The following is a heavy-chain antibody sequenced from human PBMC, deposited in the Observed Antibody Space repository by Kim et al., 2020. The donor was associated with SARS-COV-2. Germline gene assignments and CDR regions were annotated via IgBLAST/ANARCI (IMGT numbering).Heavy chain of an antibody. CDR1: GFTFSSYE. CDR2: ISSSGSTI. D-gene: IGHD3-22*01. V-gene: IGHV3-48*03. Sequence: GGSLRLSCAASGFTFSSYEMNWVRQAPGKGLEWVSYISSSGSTIYYADSVKGRFTISRDNAKNSLYLQMNSLRAEDTAVYYCARGPMIVVVITGYYMDVWGKGTTVTVSS. CDR3: ARGPMIVVVITGYYMDV. J-gene: IGHJ6*03.